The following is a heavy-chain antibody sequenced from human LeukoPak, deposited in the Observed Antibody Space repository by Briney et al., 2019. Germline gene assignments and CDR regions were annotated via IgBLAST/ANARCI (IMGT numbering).Heavy chain of an antibody. Sequence: TGGSLRLSCAASGFTFSSYSMNWVRQAPGKGLEWVSSISSSSSYIYYADSVKDRFTISRDNAKNSLYLQMNSLRAEDTAVYYCARGLEYYYDSSGRPLQYFDYWGQGTLVTVSS. D-gene: IGHD3-22*01. CDR1: GFTFSSYS. V-gene: IGHV3-21*01. CDR2: ISSSSSYI. CDR3: ARGLEYYYDSSGRPLQYFDY. J-gene: IGHJ4*02.